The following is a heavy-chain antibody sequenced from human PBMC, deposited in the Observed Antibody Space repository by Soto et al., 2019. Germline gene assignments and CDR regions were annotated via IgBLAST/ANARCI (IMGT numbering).Heavy chain of an antibody. Sequence: QVQLVQSGAEVKKPGASVKVSCKASGYTFTSYAMHWVRQAPGQRLEWMGWINAGNGNTKYSQKFQGRVTITRDTSASTAYMELSSLRSEDTAVYYCARDQGIFGVDPPGYWGQGTLVTVSS. CDR1: GYTFTSYA. V-gene: IGHV1-3*01. CDR3: ARDQGIFGVDPPGY. J-gene: IGHJ4*02. CDR2: INAGNGNT. D-gene: IGHD3-3*01.